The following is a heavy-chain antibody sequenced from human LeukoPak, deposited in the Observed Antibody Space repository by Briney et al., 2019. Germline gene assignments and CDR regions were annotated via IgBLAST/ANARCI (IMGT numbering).Heavy chain of an antibody. CDR1: GYTFTSYG. CDR2: ISAYNGNT. J-gene: IGHJ4*02. CDR3: ARDPGERYFDWLLDDY. D-gene: IGHD3-9*01. V-gene: IGHV1-18*01. Sequence: ASVKVSCKASGYTFTSYGISWVRQAPGQGLEWRGWISAYNGNTNYAQKLQGRVTMTRDTSTSTVYMELSSLRSEDTAVYYCARDPGERYFDWLLDDYWGQGTLVTVSS.